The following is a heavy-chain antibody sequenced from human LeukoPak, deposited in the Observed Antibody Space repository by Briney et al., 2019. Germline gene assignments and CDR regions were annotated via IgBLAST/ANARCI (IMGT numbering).Heavy chain of an antibody. D-gene: IGHD3-3*01. CDR1: GASIISYY. J-gene: IGHJ4*02. Sequence: SETLSLTCTVSGASIISYYWTWIRQSPGKGLEWIGDVYYTGSTNYSPSLKSRVTMSVDMFNIQFSLKLRSVTAADTAVYYCASASYSDFGSDEYGPLQFDFWGQGTLVTVSS. CDR2: VYYTGST. V-gene: IGHV4-59*01. CDR3: ASASYSDFGSDEYGPLQFDF.